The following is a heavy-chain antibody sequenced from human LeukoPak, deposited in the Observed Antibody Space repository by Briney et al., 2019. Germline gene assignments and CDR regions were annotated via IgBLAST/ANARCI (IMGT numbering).Heavy chain of an antibody. CDR2: IYRGGTT. CDR1: GFTVSSNY. CDR3: ARDDGDGYNSPYFDY. D-gene: IGHD5-24*01. Sequence: PGGSLRLSCAASGFTVSSNYMSWLRQAPRKGLECVLVIYRGGTTYYADSVKGRFTISRDNSKNTLYLQMDSLRAEDTAVYYCARDDGDGYNSPYFDYWGQGTLVTVSS. V-gene: IGHV3-53*01. J-gene: IGHJ4*02.